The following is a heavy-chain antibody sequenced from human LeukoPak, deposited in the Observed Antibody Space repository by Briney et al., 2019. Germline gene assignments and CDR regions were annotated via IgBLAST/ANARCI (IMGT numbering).Heavy chain of an antibody. D-gene: IGHD4-17*01. Sequence: PGGSLRLSCAASGFTFSSYAMSWVRQAPGKGLEWVSAISGSGGSTYYADSVRGRFTISRDNSKNTLYLQMNSLRAEDTAVYYCAKASSLRTVYYFDYWGQGTLVTVSS. CDR3: AKASSLRTVYYFDY. V-gene: IGHV3-23*01. CDR1: GFTFSSYA. J-gene: IGHJ4*02. CDR2: ISGSGGST.